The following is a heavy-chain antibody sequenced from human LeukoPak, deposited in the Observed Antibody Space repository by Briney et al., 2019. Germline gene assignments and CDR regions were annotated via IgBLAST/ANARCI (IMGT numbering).Heavy chain of an antibody. D-gene: IGHD3-22*01. CDR3: ARTRRSSGYSDY. Sequence: SQTLSLTCTVSGGSISSGGYYWSWIRQHPGKGLEWIGYIYYSGSTYYNPSLKSRVTISVDTSKNQFSLKLSSVTAADTAVYYCARTRRSSGYSDYWGQGTQVTVSS. V-gene: IGHV4-31*03. J-gene: IGHJ4*02. CDR1: GGSISSGGYY. CDR2: IYYSGST.